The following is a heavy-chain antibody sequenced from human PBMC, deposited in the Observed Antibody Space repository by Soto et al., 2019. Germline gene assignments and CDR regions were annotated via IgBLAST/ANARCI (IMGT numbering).Heavy chain of an antibody. Sequence: SETLSLTCTVSGGSISSYYWSWIRQPPGKGLEWIGYIYYSGSTNYNPSLKSRVTMSVDTSKNQFSLKLTSVTPDDTAVYYCVRLIGNSWLDSWGQGTLVTVSS. CDR3: VRLIGNSWLDS. J-gene: IGHJ5*01. CDR2: IYYSGST. CDR1: GGSISSYY. V-gene: IGHV4-59*08.